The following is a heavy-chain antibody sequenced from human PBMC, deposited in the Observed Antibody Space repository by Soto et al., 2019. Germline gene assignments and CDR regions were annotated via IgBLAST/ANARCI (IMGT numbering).Heavy chain of an antibody. CDR1: GYSFTSYW. V-gene: IGHV5-51*01. J-gene: IGHJ6*03. Sequence: GESLKISCKGSGYSFTSYWIGWVRQMPGKGLEWMGIIYPGDSDTRYSPSFQGQVTISADKSISTAYLQWSSLKASDTAMYYCARLVFVEAPNAATIFGPMDVWGKGTTVTVS. CDR3: ARLVFVEAPNAATIFGPMDV. CDR2: IYPGDSDT. D-gene: IGHD3-3*01.